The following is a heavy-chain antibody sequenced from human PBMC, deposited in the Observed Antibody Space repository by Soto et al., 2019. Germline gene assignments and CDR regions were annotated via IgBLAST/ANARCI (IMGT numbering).Heavy chain of an antibody. CDR2: IYTSGTS. CDR1: GGSISTYY. CDR3: AGTKNPLMVRGVQNGWDV. D-gene: IGHD3-10*01. J-gene: IGHJ6*02. Sequence: SETLSLTCTVSGGSISTYYWSWIRQPSGKGLEWIGRIYTSGTSNYNPSLKSRVAMSVDTSKTLYTLNLTSVTAADTAVYYCAGTKNPLMVRGVQNGWDVWGQVTTVTVSS. V-gene: IGHV4-4*07.